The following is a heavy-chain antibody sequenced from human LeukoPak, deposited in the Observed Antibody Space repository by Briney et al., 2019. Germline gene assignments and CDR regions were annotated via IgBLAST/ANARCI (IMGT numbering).Heavy chain of an antibody. J-gene: IGHJ4*02. Sequence: GGSLRLSCAASGLTFSSAWMHWVRQTPGKGLVRVSRIQSDGTTTYADSVRGRFTISRDNAKNTLYLQMNNLRAEDTAVYYCARDGSYKFDYWGQGTLVTVSS. CDR2: IQSDGTT. V-gene: IGHV3-74*01. CDR1: GLTFSSAW. D-gene: IGHD1-26*01. CDR3: ARDGSYKFDY.